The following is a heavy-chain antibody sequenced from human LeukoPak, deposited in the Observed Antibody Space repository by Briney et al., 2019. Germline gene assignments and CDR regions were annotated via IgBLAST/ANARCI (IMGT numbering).Heavy chain of an antibody. CDR1: GFTFSSYA. Sequence: GGSLRLSCAASGFTFSSYAMHWVRQAPGKGLEWVAVISYDGSNEYYADSVKGRFTISRDDSKNTLYLQMNSLRAEDTAVYYCARVGDYPLGAYYYYYMDVWGKGTTVTVSS. D-gene: IGHD4-17*01. CDR3: ARVGDYPLGAYYYYYMDV. CDR2: ISYDGSNE. V-gene: IGHV3-30*04. J-gene: IGHJ6*03.